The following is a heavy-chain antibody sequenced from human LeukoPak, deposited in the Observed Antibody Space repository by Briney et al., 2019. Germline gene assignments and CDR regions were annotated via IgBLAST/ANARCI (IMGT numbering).Heavy chain of an antibody. CDR3: ARDTRAGGFGY. CDR2: ISYVGTTK. Sequence: GGSLRLSCAASGFTFSSHGMHWVRQAPGKGLEWVAVISYVGTTKYYADSVKGRFTISRDNSNNILYLQMNSLRAEDTAVYYCARDTRAGGFGYWGQGTLVTVSS. D-gene: IGHD1-26*01. V-gene: IGHV3-33*05. CDR1: GFTFSSHG. J-gene: IGHJ4*02.